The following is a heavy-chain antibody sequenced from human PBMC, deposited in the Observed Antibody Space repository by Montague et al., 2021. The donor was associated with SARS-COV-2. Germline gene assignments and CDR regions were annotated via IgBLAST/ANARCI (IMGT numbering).Heavy chain of an antibody. CDR2: ISSSSYI. CDR1: GFTFSSYR. D-gene: IGHD3-10*01. V-gene: IGHV3-21*01. CDR3: ARDPLDYGLWSSGSYYNAYYYYYGMDV. J-gene: IGHJ6*02. Sequence: SLRLSCAASGFTFSSYRMNWVRQAPGKGLEWVSSISSSSYIYYADSVKGRFTISRDNAKNSLYLQMNSLRAEDTAVYYCARDPLDYGLWSSGSYYNAYYYYYGMDVWGQGTTVTVSS.